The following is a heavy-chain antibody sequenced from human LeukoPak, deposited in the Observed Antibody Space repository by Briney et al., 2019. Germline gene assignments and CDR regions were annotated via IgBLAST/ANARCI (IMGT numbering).Heavy chain of an antibody. CDR2: IYYSGST. V-gene: IGHV4-39*07. J-gene: IGHJ4*02. CDR1: GGSISSSNYN. Sequence: SETLSLTCSVAGGSISSSNYNWGWIRQPPGKGLEWIGSIYYSGSTYYNPSLKSRVTISVDTSKNQFSLKLSSVTAADTAVYYCARDFYGSGSFPTTPLFDYWGQGTLVTVSS. D-gene: IGHD3-10*01. CDR3: ARDFYGSGSFPTTPLFDY.